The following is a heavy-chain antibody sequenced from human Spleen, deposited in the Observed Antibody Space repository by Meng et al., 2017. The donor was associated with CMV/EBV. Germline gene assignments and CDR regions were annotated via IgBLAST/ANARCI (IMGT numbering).Heavy chain of an antibody. J-gene: IGHJ6*02. CDR1: GYTFTSYG. CDR3: ASKLQNTYYYYGMDV. D-gene: IGHD1-7*01. V-gene: IGHV1-18*01. Sequence: ASVKVSCKASGYTFTSYGISWVRQAPGQGLEWMGWISAYNGNTNYAQKLQGRVTISRDNAKNSLYLQMNSLRAEDTAVYYCASKLQNTYYYYGMDVWGQGTTVTVSS. CDR2: ISAYNGNT.